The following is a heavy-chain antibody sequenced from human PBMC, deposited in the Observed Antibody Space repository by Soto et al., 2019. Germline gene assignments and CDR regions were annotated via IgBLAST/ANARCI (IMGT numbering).Heavy chain of an antibody. D-gene: IGHD1-7*01. CDR3: AKDLYWNLALDY. Sequence: GGSLRLSCAASGFTFTTYAMHWVRQAPGKGLEWVAIISYDGNNQYFADSVKGRFTISRDNFKNTLFLQMNSLRAEDTAVYYCAKDLYWNLALDYWGQGTLVTVSS. CDR2: ISYDGNNQ. J-gene: IGHJ4*02. CDR1: GFTFTTYA. V-gene: IGHV3-30*18.